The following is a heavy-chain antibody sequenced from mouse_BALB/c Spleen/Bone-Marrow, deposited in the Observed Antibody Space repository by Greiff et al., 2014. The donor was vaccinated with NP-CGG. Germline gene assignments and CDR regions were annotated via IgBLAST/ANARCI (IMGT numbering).Heavy chain of an antibody. V-gene: IGHV1-15*01. CDR2: IDPETGGT. Sequence: QVQLQQSGAELVRSGASVTLSCKASGYKFTDYEMHWVKQTPVHGLEWIGSIDPETGGTAYNQNFKGKATLTADRSSTTAYMELRSLTSEDSAVYYCTREGIYFGYDVPMDYWGQGTSVTVSS. J-gene: IGHJ4*01. CDR1: GYKFTDYE. CDR3: TREGIYFGYDVPMDY. D-gene: IGHD2-2*01.